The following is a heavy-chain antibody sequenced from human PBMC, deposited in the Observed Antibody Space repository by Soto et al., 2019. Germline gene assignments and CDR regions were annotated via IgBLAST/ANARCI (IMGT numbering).Heavy chain of an antibody. Sequence: QVHLVESGRGVVQPGRSLRLSCAASGFTFSSYGMLWVRQAPGKGLEWVAVIWYNGSKKYYGESVKGRFTIFRDNSENTLYLEMSSLRAEDTAVYYCARQLAVPYAAYAMDVWGQGTTVTVSS. J-gene: IGHJ6*02. CDR3: ARQLAVPYAAYAMDV. CDR2: IWYNGSKK. D-gene: IGHD2-15*01. V-gene: IGHV3-33*03. CDR1: GFTFSSYG.